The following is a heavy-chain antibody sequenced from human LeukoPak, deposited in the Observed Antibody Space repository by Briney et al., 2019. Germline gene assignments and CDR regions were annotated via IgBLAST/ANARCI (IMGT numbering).Heavy chain of an antibody. D-gene: IGHD3-22*01. CDR3: ARGTVLNYYDSSGYHKSPGSVDY. CDR2: IYYSGST. V-gene: IGHV4-59*01. J-gene: IGHJ4*02. CDR1: GGSISNYY. Sequence: SETLSLTCTVSGGSISNYYWSWIRQPPGKGLEWIGYIYYSGSTNYNPSLKNRVTISVDTSKNQCSLKLSSVTAADTDVYYCARGTVLNYYDSSGYHKSPGSVDYWGQGTLVTVSS.